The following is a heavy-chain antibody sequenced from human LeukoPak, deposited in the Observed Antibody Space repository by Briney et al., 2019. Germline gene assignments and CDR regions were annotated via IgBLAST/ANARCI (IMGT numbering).Heavy chain of an antibody. D-gene: IGHD2-2*03. CDR2: IIPIFGTA. CDR1: GGTFSSYA. Sequence: GASVKVSCKASGGTFSSYAISWVRQAPGRGLEWMGGIIPIFGTANYAQKFQGRVTITADESTSTAYMELSSLRSEDTAVYYCARLGGYCSSTSCPPHYYYGMDVWGQGTTVTVSS. CDR3: ARLGGYCSSTSCPPHYYYGMDV. V-gene: IGHV1-69*13. J-gene: IGHJ6*02.